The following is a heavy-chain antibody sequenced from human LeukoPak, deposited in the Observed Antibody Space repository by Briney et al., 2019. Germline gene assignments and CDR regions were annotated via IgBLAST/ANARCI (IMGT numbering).Heavy chain of an antibody. V-gene: IGHV3-23*01. CDR3: AKSPAPTAYFDWSEDYYFDY. J-gene: IGHJ4*02. Sequence: PGGSLRLSCAASGFTFSNYDMNWVRQAPGKELEWVSAISGGGISTYYADSVKGRFTISRDNSKNTLYLQMNSLRAEDTAVYYCAKSPAPTAYFDWSEDYYFDYWGQGTLVTVSS. D-gene: IGHD3-9*01. CDR1: GFTFSNYD. CDR2: ISGGGIST.